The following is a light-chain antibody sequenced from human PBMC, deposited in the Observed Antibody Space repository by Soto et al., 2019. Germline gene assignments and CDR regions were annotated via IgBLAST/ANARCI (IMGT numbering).Light chain of an antibody. J-gene: IGKJ1*01. CDR3: QQYNSYSGT. CDR2: RAS. CDR1: QDIGTW. V-gene: IGKV1-5*03. Sequence: DIQMTPSPSTPSASVGDRVTITFRARQDIGTWLAWYQQKPEKAPKVLIYRASHLESGVPSRFSASGSGTEFSLTINSLQADDFATYYCQQYNSYSGTFGQGTRWIS.